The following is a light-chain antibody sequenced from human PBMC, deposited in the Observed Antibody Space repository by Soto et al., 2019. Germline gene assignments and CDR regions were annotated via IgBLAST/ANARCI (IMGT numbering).Light chain of an antibody. J-gene: IGKJ4*01. Sequence: EIVMTHSPATLSVSPCETTRLSFRASQSINSDVAWYQQKVGQTPRLLIHGASTRATGIAARFSGSGSGTEFTLTISGLQSEDFAVYYCQQFSSYPLTFGGGTKVDIK. CDR2: GAS. V-gene: IGKV3D-15*01. CDR3: QQFSSYPLT. CDR1: QSINSD.